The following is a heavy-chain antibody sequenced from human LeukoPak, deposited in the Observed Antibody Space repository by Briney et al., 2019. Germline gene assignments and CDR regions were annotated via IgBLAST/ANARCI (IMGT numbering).Heavy chain of an antibody. V-gene: IGHV3-48*02. CDR2: ISSDSHTI. CDR1: GFTFSIYS. CDR3: ARDGWFGDYNWFGP. D-gene: IGHD3-10*01. Sequence: GGSLTLSCAPSGFTFSIYSMKWVRPAPGEGREWVLCISSDSHTIYYGDSVKGRFTISRDNAKNSLYLQMNSLGDEGTAMYYCARDGWFGDYNWFGPWGQGTLVTVSS. J-gene: IGHJ5*02.